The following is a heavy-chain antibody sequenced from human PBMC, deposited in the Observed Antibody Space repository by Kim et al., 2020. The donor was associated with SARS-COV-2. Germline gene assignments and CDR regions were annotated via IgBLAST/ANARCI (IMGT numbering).Heavy chain of an antibody. CDR2: IYHSGTT. J-gene: IGHJ2*01. Sequence: SETLSLTCTVSGGSFSTYYWSWIRQPPGKGLEWIGYIYHSGTTNYNPSLKGRVTISVDTSKNQFSLKLSSVTAADTAVYYCARDVVTWSYREGALWYFDL. CDR1: GGSFSTYY. CDR3: ARDVVTWSYREGALWYFDL. V-gene: IGHV4-59*01. D-gene: IGHD2-15*01.